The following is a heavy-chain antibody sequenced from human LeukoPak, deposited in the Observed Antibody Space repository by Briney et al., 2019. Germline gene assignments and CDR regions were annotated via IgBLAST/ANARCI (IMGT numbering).Heavy chain of an antibody. CDR3: AKERISSLGWLSGAF. Sequence: GGSLRLSCAASGFTFSLYAMSCVRQAPGKGLEWVSAISGRGDTTYYADSVKGRFTISKDNSRNTLYLQMDSLRAEDTAVYYCAKERISSLGWLSGAFWGQGTLVTVSS. CDR2: ISGRGDTT. V-gene: IGHV3-23*01. CDR1: GFTFSLYA. D-gene: IGHD3-3*01. J-gene: IGHJ4*02.